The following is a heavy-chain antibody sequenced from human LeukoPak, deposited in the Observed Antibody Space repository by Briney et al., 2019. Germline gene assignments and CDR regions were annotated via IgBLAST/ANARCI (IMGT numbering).Heavy chain of an antibody. V-gene: IGHV3-30-3*01. D-gene: IGHD2-2*01. J-gene: IGHJ6*02. CDR3: ARDYKGYCSSTSCYHYYYGMDV. Sequence: GGSLRLSCAASGFTFSSYAMHWVRQAPGKGLEWVVVISYDGSNKYYADSVKGRFTISRDNSKNTLYLQMNSPRAEDTAVYYCARDYKGYCSSTSCYHYYYGMDVWGQGTTVTVSS. CDR1: GFTFSSYA. CDR2: ISYDGSNK.